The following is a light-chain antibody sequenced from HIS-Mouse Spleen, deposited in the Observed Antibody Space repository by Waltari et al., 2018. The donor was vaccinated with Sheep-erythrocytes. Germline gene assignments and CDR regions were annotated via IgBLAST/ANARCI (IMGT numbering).Light chain of an antibody. CDR1: SSDVGGYNY. CDR2: EVS. V-gene: IGLV2-14*01. CDR3: SSYTSSTLV. Sequence: QSALTQPASVSGSPGQSITISCTGTSSDVGGYNYVSWYQQHPGKAPKHKLYEVSNPPSGVSNRFSGSKSGNTASLTISGLQAEDEADYYCSSYTSSTLVFGGGTKLTVL. J-gene: IGLJ2*01.